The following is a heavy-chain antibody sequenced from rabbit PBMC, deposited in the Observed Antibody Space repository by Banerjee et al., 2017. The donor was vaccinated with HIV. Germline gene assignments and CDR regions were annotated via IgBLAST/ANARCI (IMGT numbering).Heavy chain of an antibody. CDR3: ARGDDGDPSDGYALSL. Sequence: QSLEESGGGLVKPEGSLTLTCTASGFSFSSSYWMYWVRQAPGKGLEWIACIGAGSSGSTYYASWAKGRFTISKTSSTTVTLQITSLTAADSATYFCARGDDGDPSDGYALSLWGQGTL. J-gene: IGHJ3*01. CDR1: GFSFSSSYW. CDR2: IGAGSSGST. D-gene: IGHD6-1*01. V-gene: IGHV1S40*01.